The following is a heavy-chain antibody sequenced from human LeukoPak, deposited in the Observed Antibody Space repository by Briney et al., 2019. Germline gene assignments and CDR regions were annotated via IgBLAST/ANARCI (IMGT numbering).Heavy chain of an antibody. V-gene: IGHV3-21*04. Sequence: PGGSLRLSCTASGFTFSGYSMNWIRQAPGKGLEWVSSFGTRSTSIYHAGSVKGRFAISRDNAKNSLYLQMNSLRAEDTAVYYCARARPWDSSRSYYFGMDVWGHGTTVTVSS. D-gene: IGHD3-22*01. CDR2: FGTRSTSI. CDR3: ARARPWDSSRSYYFGMDV. J-gene: IGHJ6*02. CDR1: GFTFSGYS.